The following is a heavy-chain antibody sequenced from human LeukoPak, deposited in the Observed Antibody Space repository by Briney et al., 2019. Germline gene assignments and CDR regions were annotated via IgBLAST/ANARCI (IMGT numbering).Heavy chain of an antibody. V-gene: IGHV1-69*13. D-gene: IGHD3-22*01. J-gene: IGHJ4*02. CDR1: GGTFISYA. Sequence: SVKVSCKASGGTFISYAISWVRQAPGQGLEWMGGIIPIFGTANYAQKFQGRVTITADESTSTAYMELSSLRSEDTAVYYCAREYYYDSSGYLFDYWGQGTLVTVSS. CDR2: IIPIFGTA. CDR3: AREYYYDSSGYLFDY.